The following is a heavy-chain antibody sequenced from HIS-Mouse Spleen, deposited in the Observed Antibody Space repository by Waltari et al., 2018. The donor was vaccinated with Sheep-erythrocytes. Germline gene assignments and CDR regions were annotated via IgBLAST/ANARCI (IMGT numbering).Heavy chain of an antibody. CDR2: ISSSSSYR. J-gene: IGHJ3*02. D-gene: IGHD6-6*01. CDR1: GFTFGSYS. CDR3: ARDSTSDAFDI. V-gene: IGHV3-21*01. Sequence: EVQLVESGGGLVKPGGSLRLSCAASGFTFGSYSMNWVRQAPGKGQEWASSISSSSSYRYYADSVKGRFTNSRDNAKNSLYLQMNSLRAEDTAVYYCARDSTSDAFDIWGQGTMVTVSS.